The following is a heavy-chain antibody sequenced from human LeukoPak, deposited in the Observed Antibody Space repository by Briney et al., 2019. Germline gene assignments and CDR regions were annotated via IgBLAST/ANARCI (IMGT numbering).Heavy chain of an antibody. CDR3: ARGYIPNRITGTIHWVGYYYYYGMDV. J-gene: IGHJ6*02. CDR2: INPNGGGT. Sequence: ASVKVSCKASGYTFTGYYMHWVRQAPGQGLEWMGRINPNGGGTNYAQKFQGRVTMTRNTSISTAYMELSSLRSEDTAVYYCARGYIPNRITGTIHWVGYYYYYGMDVWGQGTTVTVSS. D-gene: IGHD1-7*01. CDR1: GYTFTGYY. V-gene: IGHV1-2*06.